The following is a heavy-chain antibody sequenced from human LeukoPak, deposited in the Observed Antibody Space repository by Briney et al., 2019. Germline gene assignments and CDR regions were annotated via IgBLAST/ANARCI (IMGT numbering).Heavy chain of an antibody. CDR1: GGSISDYS. V-gene: IGHV4-59*01. CDR2: IYYSGSA. D-gene: IGHD6-13*01. CDR3: ARDHIAAASMDV. Sequence: SETLSLTCTVSGGSISDYSWSWIRQPPGKGLEWIGNIYYSGSANHNPSLKSRVTISRDTSKNQFSLKLTSVTTADTAVYYCARDHIAAASMDVWGKGTTVTVSS. J-gene: IGHJ6*03.